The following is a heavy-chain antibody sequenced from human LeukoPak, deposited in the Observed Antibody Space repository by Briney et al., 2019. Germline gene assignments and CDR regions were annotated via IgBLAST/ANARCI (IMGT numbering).Heavy chain of an antibody. CDR1: GGTFSSYA. V-gene: IGHV1-69*13. Sequence: SVKVSCKASGGTFSSYAISWVRQAPGQGLEWMGGIIPIFGTANYAQKFQGRVTITADESTSTAYMELSSLRSDDTAVYYCARGSRRTLLWFGEYKSSYYFDYWGQGTLVTVSS. CDR3: ARGSRRTLLWFGEYKSSYYFDY. J-gene: IGHJ4*02. CDR2: IIPIFGTA. D-gene: IGHD3-10*01.